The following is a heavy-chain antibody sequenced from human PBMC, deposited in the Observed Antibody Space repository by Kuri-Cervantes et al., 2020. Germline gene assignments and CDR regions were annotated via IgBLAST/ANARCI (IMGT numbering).Heavy chain of an antibody. Sequence: SQTLSLTCAVYGGSISSGGYYWSWIRQHPGKGLEWIGYIYYGGSTYYNPSLKSRVTISVDTSKNQFSLKLSSVTAADTAVYYCARDRGSGSYYNWFDYWGQGTLVTVSS. D-gene: IGHD3-10*01. CDR1: GGSISSGGYY. J-gene: IGHJ4*02. CDR3: ARDRGSGSYYNWFDY. V-gene: IGHV4-31*02. CDR2: IYYGGST.